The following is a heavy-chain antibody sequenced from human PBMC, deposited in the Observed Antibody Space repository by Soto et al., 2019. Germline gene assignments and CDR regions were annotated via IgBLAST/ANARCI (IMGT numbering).Heavy chain of an antibody. CDR1: GGTFSSYA. D-gene: IGHD2-15*01. Sequence: QVQLVQSGAEVKKPGSSVKVSCKASGGTFSSYAISWVRQAPGQGLEWMGGIIPIFGTANYAQKFQGRVTITGDESTSTAYREGGSLRLEDTAVYYCARERGVRYCSGGSCYSGFDSFDSGGQGTLVPVSS. J-gene: IGHJ4*02. V-gene: IGHV1-69*01. CDR2: IIPIFGTA. CDR3: ARERGVRYCSGGSCYSGFDSFDS.